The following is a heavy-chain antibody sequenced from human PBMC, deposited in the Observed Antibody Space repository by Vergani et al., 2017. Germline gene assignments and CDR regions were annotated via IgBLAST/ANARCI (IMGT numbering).Heavy chain of an antibody. CDR1: GGSISSGGYY. CDR2: IYYSGST. CDR3: ARACDDSSGYYFSQNDAFDI. V-gene: IGHV4-31*03. D-gene: IGHD3-22*01. Sequence: QVQLQESGPGLVKPSQTLYLTCTVSGGSISSGGYYWSWIRQHPGKGLEWIGYIYYSGSTYYNPSLKSRVTISVDTSKNQFSLKLSSGTAADTAVYYCARACDDSSGYYFSQNDAFDIWGQGTMVTVSS. J-gene: IGHJ3*02.